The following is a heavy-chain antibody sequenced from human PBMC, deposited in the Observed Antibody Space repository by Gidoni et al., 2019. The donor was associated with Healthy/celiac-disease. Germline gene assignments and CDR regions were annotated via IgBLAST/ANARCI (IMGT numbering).Heavy chain of an antibody. Sequence: QVQLVQSGAEVKKPGASVKVSCKASGYTFTGYYMHWVRQAPGQGLEWMGWINPNSGGTNYAQKCQGRVTMTRDTSISTAYMELSRLRSDDTAVYYCARDGWELLNWFDPWGQGTLVTVSS. CDR3: ARDGWELLNWFDP. CDR1: GYTFTGYY. J-gene: IGHJ5*02. CDR2: INPNSGGT. V-gene: IGHV1-2*02. D-gene: IGHD1-26*01.